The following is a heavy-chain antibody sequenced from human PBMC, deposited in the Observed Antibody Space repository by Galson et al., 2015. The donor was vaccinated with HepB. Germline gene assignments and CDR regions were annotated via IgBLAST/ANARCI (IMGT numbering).Heavy chain of an antibody. CDR2: ISSSSSYI. CDR1: GFTFSSYS. J-gene: IGHJ6*02. CDR3: YLAAAGDSYYYGMDV. Sequence: SLRLSCAASGFTFSSYSMNWVRQAPGKGLEWVSSISSSSSYIYYADSVKGRFTISRDNAKNSLYLQMNSLRAEDTAVYYCYLAAAGDSYYYGMDVWGQGTTVTVSS. V-gene: IGHV3-21*01. D-gene: IGHD6-13*01.